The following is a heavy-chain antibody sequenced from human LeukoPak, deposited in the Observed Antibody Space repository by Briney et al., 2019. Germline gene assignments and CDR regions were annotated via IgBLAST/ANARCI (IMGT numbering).Heavy chain of an antibody. CDR2: IYYSGST. D-gene: IGHD3-22*01. CDR3: ASSYYYDSSGYYFGAFDI. J-gene: IGHJ3*02. Sequence: SETLSLTCTVSGGSISSYYWSWIRQPPGKGLEWIGYIYYSGSTNYNPSLKSRVTISVDTSKNQFSLKLSSVTAADTAVYYCASSYYYDSSGYYFGAFDIWGQGTMVTVSS. CDR1: GGSISSYY. V-gene: IGHV4-59*08.